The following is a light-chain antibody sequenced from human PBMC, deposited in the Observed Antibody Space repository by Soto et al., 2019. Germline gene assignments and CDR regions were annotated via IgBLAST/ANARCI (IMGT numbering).Light chain of an antibody. V-gene: IGKV1-5*03. CDR2: QAS. Sequence: DIQMTQSPSTLSASVGDRVTITCRASQSTSSWLAWYQQKPGKAPKLLIFQASSLKSGVPSRFSGSGSATEYTLTISSLQPDGFATYYCEDYSSSSGLTCGGGTKVQIK. CDR1: QSTSSW. CDR3: EDYSSSSGLT. J-gene: IGKJ4*01.